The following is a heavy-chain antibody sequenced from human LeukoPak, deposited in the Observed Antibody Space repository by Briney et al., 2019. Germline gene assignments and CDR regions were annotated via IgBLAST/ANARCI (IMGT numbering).Heavy chain of an antibody. CDR1: GFTFSSYW. CDR2: IKQDGSEK. V-gene: IGHV3-7*04. CDR3: ARIRGIAAAGDY. D-gene: IGHD6-13*01. J-gene: IGHJ4*02. Sequence: GGSLRLSCAASGFTFSSYWMSWVRQPPGKGLEWVANIKQDGSEKYYVDSVKGRFTISRDNARNSLYLQMNSLTAEDTAMYYCARIRGIAAAGDYWGQGTRVTVSS.